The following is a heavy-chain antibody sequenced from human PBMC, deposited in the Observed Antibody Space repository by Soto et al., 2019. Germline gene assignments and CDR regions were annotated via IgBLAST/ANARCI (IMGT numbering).Heavy chain of an antibody. V-gene: IGHV1-69*13. D-gene: IGHD3-3*01. CDR2: IIPIFGTA. J-gene: IGHJ6*02. Sequence: SVNVSCKASGGTFSSYAISWVRQAPGQGLEWLGGIIPIFGTANYAQKSQGRVTITADESTSTAYMELSSLRSGDTAVYYCACADRSAQKVLSALFGVVIRPHYYYGMDVWGQGATVTVSS. CDR3: ACADRSAQKVLSALFGVVIRPHYYYGMDV. CDR1: GGTFSSYA.